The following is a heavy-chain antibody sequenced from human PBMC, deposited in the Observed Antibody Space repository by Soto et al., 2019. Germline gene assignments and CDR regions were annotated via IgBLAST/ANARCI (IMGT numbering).Heavy chain of an antibody. CDR1: GFTFSNYR. D-gene: IGHD1-20*01. J-gene: IGHJ3*01. CDR3: ARDNWNTV. CDR2: VNGDGSST. V-gene: IGHV3-74*01. Sequence: EVQLVESGGGLVQPGGSLRLSCAASGFTFSNYRMHWVRQAPGKGLVWVSRVNGDGSSTFYADSVKGRFTISRDNAENTVFLQMDSLRAEDTAVYYCARDNWNTVWGQGTVVTVSS.